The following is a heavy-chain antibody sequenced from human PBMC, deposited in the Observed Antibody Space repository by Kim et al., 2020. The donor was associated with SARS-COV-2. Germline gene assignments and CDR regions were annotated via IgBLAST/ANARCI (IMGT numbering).Heavy chain of an antibody. CDR3: ARVAIHSSSWYYYYYGMDV. CDR2: IYYSGST. J-gene: IGHJ6*02. D-gene: IGHD6-13*01. Sequence: SETLSLTCTVSGGSISSYYWSWIRQPPGKGLEWIGYIYYSGSTNYNPSLKSRVTISVDTSKNQFSLKLSSVTAADTAVYYCARVAIHSSSWYYYYYGMDVWGQGTTVTVSS. CDR1: GGSISSYY. V-gene: IGHV4-59*01.